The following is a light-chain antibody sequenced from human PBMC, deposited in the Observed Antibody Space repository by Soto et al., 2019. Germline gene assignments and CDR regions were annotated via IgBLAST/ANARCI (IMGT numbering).Light chain of an antibody. CDR2: EVA. Sequence: QSVLTQTASVSGSPGQSITMSCTGTSSDVGGYNFVSWYQQHPGKAPKLIVHEVANRLSGVSGRFSGSKSGNTAFLTIFGLQAEDEAVYYCCSHSSSITWMFGGGTKLTVL. V-gene: IGLV2-14*03. CDR1: SSDVGGYNF. CDR3: CSHSSSITWM. J-gene: IGLJ3*02.